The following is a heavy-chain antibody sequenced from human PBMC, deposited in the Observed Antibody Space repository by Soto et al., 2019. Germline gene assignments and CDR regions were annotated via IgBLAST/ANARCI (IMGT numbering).Heavy chain of an antibody. D-gene: IGHD4-17*01. Sequence: SETLSLTCTVSGGSISSYYWSWIRQPPGKGLEWIGYIYYSGSTNYNPSLKSRVTISVDTSKNQFSLKPSSVTAADTAVYYCARDYGGNDVWGQGTLVTVSS. V-gene: IGHV4-59*01. CDR3: ARDYGGNDV. J-gene: IGHJ4*02. CDR2: IYYSGST. CDR1: GGSISSYY.